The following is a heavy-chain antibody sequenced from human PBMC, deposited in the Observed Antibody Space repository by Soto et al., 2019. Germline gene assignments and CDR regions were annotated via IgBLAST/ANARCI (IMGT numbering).Heavy chain of an antibody. J-gene: IGHJ4*02. V-gene: IGHV3-7*01. CDR3: ARGKVMITFGGVIDY. CDR2: IKQDGSEK. D-gene: IGHD3-16*01. CDR1: GFTFSSYW. Sequence: GGSLRLSCAASGFTFSSYWMSWVRQAPGKGLEWVANIKQDGSEKYYVDSVKGRFTISRDNAKNSLYLQMNSLRAEDTAVYYCARGKVMITFGGVIDYWGQGTLVTVSS.